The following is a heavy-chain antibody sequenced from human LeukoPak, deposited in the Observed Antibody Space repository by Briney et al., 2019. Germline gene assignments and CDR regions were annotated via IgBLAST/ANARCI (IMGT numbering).Heavy chain of an antibody. J-gene: IGHJ4*02. D-gene: IGHD3-22*01. CDR2: INPSGGST. CDR1: GYTFTGYY. Sequence: GASVKVSCKASGYTFTGYYMHWARQAPGQGLEWMGIINPSGGSTSYAQKFQGRVTMTRDTSTSTVYMELSSLRSEDTAVYYCARATLDTMIESAGYYFDYWGQGTLVTVSS. CDR3: ARATLDTMIESAGYYFDY. V-gene: IGHV1-46*01.